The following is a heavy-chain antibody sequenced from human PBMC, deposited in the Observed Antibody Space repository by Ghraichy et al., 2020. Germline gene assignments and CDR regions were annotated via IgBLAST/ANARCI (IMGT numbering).Heavy chain of an antibody. Sequence: GGSLRLSCAASGFIFSSNWMHWVRQAPGKGLAWVSRISTDGINTNYADSVKGRFTIPRDNAKNTLYLQMNSLRAEDTAVYYCARALRRPGDSGFDVWGQGTMVTVSS. CDR1: GFIFSSNW. V-gene: IGHV3-74*01. CDR2: ISTDGINT. CDR3: ARALRRPGDSGFDV. D-gene: IGHD1-26*01. J-gene: IGHJ3*01.